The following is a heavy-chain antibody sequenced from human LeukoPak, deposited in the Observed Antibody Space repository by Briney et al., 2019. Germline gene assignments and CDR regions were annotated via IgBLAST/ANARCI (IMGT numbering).Heavy chain of an antibody. V-gene: IGHV4-30-2*01. Sequence: SETLSLTCAVSGGSISSGGYSWSWNRQPRGKGREWIGYIYHSGSTYYNPSLKSRVTISVDRSKSQFSLKLSSVTAADTAVYYCARGPVSPKDYYYYYGMDVWGQGTTVTVSS. CDR2: IYHSGST. CDR1: GGSISSGGYS. J-gene: IGHJ6*02. CDR3: ARGPVSPKDYYYYYGMDV. D-gene: IGHD2-8*01.